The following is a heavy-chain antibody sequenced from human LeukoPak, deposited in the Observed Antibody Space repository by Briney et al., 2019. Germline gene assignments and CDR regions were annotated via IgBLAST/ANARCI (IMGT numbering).Heavy chain of an antibody. D-gene: IGHD6-13*01. CDR1: GGLFSGYY. CDR3: ASQGAAAGTEHDY. V-gene: IGHV4-34*01. J-gene: IGHJ4*02. Sequence: KTSETLSLICAVYGGLFSGYYWSWIRQPPGKGLEWIGEINHSGSTNYNPSLKSRVTISVDTSKNQFSLKLSSVTAADTAVYYCASQGAAAGTEHDYWGQGTLVTVSS. CDR2: INHSGST.